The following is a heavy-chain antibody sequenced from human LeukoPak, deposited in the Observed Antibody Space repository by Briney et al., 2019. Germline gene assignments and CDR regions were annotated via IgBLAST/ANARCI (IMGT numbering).Heavy chain of an antibody. Sequence: SGGSLRLSCAASGFTFSRYWMAWVRQAPGKGLEWVANIRKDGSVINYLDSVKGRFTISRDNTKQSLYLQRNGLRAEDTAMYYCAEDENYCSSPVCYDVFDIWGQGTMVTVSS. V-gene: IGHV3-7*01. CDR2: IRKDGSVI. D-gene: IGHD2-2*01. J-gene: IGHJ3*02. CDR3: AEDENYCSSPVCYDVFDI. CDR1: GFTFSRYW.